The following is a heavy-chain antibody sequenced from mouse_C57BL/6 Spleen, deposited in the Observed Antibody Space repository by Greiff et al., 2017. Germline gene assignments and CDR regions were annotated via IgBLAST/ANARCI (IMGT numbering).Heavy chain of an antibody. D-gene: IGHD4-1*01. J-gene: IGHJ2*01. Sequence: VHLVESGAELVRPGTSVKVSCKASGYAFTNYLIEWVKQRPGQGLEWIGVINPGSGGTNYNEKFKGKATLTADKSSSTAYMQLSSLTSEDSAVYFCARGRGLADYWGQGTTLTVSS. CDR3: ARGRGLADY. CDR1: GYAFTNYL. CDR2: INPGSGGT. V-gene: IGHV1-54*01.